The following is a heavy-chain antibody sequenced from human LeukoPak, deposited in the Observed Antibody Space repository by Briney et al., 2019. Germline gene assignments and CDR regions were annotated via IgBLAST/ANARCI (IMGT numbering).Heavy chain of an antibody. CDR3: AITFHSGYDYI. D-gene: IGHD5-12*01. CDR1: GNSLSSGYF. CDR2: IYENGNT. V-gene: IGHV4-38-2*02. Sequence: SETLSLTCNVSGNSLSSGYFWGWIRQPPGKGLEWIASIYENGNTYYNPSLKSRVAISVDTSKNQFSLKLRSVTATDTAMYYCAITFHSGYDYIWGQGTLVTVSS. J-gene: IGHJ4*02.